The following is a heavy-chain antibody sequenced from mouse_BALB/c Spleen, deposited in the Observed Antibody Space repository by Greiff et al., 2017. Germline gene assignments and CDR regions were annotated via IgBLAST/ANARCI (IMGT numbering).Heavy chain of an antibody. J-gene: IGHJ2*01. CDR2: INPSNGRT. CDR1: GYTFTSYW. V-gene: IGHV1S81*02. Sequence: QVQLQQSGAELVKPGASVKLSCKASGYTFTSYWMHWVKQRPGQGLEWIGEINPSNGRTNYNEKFKSKATLTVDKSSSTAYMQLSSLTSEDSAVYYCARAPITTVVAGAFDYWGQGTTLTVSS. D-gene: IGHD1-1*01. CDR3: ARAPITTVVAGAFDY.